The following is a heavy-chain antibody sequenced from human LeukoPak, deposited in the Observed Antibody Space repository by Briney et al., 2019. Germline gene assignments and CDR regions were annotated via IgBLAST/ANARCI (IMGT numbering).Heavy chain of an antibody. V-gene: IGHV3-48*03. CDR3: ARDGVDSSGYYYGY. J-gene: IGHJ4*02. CDR1: GFTFSNYE. Sequence: GGSLRLSCAASGFTFSNYEMNWVRQAPGKGLGWVSYISSSGSTIYYADSVKGRFTISRDNAKNSLYLQMNSLRAEDTAVYYCARDGVDSSGYYYGYWGQGTLVTVSS. CDR2: ISSSGSTI. D-gene: IGHD3-22*01.